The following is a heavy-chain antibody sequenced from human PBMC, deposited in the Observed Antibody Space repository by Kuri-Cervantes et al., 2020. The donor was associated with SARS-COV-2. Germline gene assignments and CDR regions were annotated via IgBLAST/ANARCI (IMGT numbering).Heavy chain of an antibody. CDR2: IRSRGYGETT. J-gene: IGHJ4*02. D-gene: IGHD3-16*01. CDR1: AFSFGDYA. CDR3: ARAYSYDYVWGRFND. V-gene: IGHV3-49*03. Sequence: GESLKISCTGSAFSFGDYAIIWFRQAPGKGLEWVGFIRSRGYGETTQYAASVKGRFSISRDDSKNIAYLQMNSLKTEDTAVYYCARAYSYDYVWGRFNDWGQGTPVTVSS.